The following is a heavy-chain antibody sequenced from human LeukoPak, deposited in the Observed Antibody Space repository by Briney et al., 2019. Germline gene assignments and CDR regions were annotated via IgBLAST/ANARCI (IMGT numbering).Heavy chain of an antibody. D-gene: IGHD3-3*01. CDR2: ISAYNGNT. J-gene: IGHJ4*02. V-gene: IGHV1-18*01. CDR1: GYTFTSYG. Sequence: GASVTVSCTASGYTFTSYGISWVRQAPGQGLEWMGWISAYNGNTNYAQKLQGRVTMTTDTSTSTAYMELRSLRSDDTAVYYCARGGYDSWSGYPHFDYWGQGTLVTVSS. CDR3: ARGGYDSWSGYPHFDY.